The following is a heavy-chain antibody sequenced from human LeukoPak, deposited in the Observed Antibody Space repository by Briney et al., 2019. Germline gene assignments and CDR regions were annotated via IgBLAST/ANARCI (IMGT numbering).Heavy chain of an antibody. D-gene: IGHD2-8*01. CDR3: ARNVEYCSNGRCYFDS. J-gene: IGHJ4*02. CDR1: GFTFSAYG. V-gene: IGHV3-33*01. CDR2: IRPDGSDT. Sequence: GGSLRLSCAASGFTFSAYGIHWVRQAPGKGLEWVALIRPDGSDTYYADSVKGRFTISRDNSRSTLYLQMNSLGAEDTAVYYCARNVEYCSNGRCYFDSWGQGTLVTVSA.